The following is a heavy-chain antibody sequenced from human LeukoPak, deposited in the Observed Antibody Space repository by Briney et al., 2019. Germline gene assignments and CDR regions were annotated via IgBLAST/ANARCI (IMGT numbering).Heavy chain of an antibody. D-gene: IGHD3-22*01. Sequence: SETLSLTCAVYGGSFSGYYWSWIRQPPGKGLERIGEISHSGNSNYNPSLKSRVTISVDTSKNQFSLRLSSLTAADAALYYCARGLNYSDTAGYYPAYMDVWGRGTTVTVSS. CDR2: ISHSGNS. CDR1: GGSFSGYY. CDR3: ARGLNYSDTAGYYPAYMDV. J-gene: IGHJ6*03. V-gene: IGHV4-34*01.